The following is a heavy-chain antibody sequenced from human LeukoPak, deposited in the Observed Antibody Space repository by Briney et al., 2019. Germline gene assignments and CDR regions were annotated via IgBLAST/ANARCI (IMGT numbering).Heavy chain of an antibody. CDR1: GYTFTSYG. V-gene: IGHV1-18*01. D-gene: IGHD2-2*01. Sequence: ASVTVSCTASGYTFTSYGISWVRQAPGQGLEWMGWISAYNGNTNYAQKLQGRVTMTTDTSTSTAYMELRSLRSDDTAVYYCARDPGTSYYYYYYGMDVWGQGTTVTVSS. J-gene: IGHJ6*02. CDR2: ISAYNGNT. CDR3: ARDPGTSYYYYYYGMDV.